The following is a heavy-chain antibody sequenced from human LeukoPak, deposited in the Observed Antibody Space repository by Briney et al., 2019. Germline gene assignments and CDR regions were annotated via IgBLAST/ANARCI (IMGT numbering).Heavy chain of an antibody. J-gene: IGHJ1*01. CDR1: GFTFSSYA. CDR3: ARDLRDYYDSSGPEYFQH. D-gene: IGHD3-22*01. CDR2: ISYDGSNK. Sequence: PGRSLRLSCAASGFTFSSYAMHWVRQAPGKGLEWVAVISYDGSNKYYADSVKGRFTISRDNSKNTLYLQMNSLRAEDTAVYYCARDLRDYYDSSGPEYFQHWGQGTLVTVSS. V-gene: IGHV3-30-3*01.